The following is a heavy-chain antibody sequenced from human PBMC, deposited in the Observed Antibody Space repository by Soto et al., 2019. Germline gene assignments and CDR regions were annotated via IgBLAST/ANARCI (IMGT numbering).Heavy chain of an antibody. D-gene: IGHD2-21*02. CDR1: GLSLRTTGVG. V-gene: IGHV2-5*02. CDR3: VQSRCGGDCLQSYSSHSYYGLDV. J-gene: IGHJ6*02. CDR2: LYWDDDK. Sequence: QITLKESGPTLVKPTQTLTLTCTFSGLSLRTTGVGVGWVRQPPGKALEWLALLYWDDDKRYSPSLKSRLTITHDPSEKQVVLTMTNLDTGDTATYYCVQSRCGGDCLQSYSSHSYYGLDVWGQGTTVTVSS.